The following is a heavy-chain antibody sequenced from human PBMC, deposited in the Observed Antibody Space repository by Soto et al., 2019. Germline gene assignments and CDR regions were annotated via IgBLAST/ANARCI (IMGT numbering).Heavy chain of an antibody. J-gene: IGHJ4*02. D-gene: IGHD3-22*01. CDR1: GYTFSKFR. CDR2: ISSYNGNT. V-gene: IGHV1-18*01. Sequence: GASVKVSCKASGYTFSKFRISWVRLAPGQGLEWIGWISSYNGNTNYAQKFQGRVTMTTDTSTSISYTELRSLRSDDTAVFYCERDPGTSYYDSSGYFFDHWGQGTLVTVSS. CDR3: ERDPGTSYYDSSGYFFDH.